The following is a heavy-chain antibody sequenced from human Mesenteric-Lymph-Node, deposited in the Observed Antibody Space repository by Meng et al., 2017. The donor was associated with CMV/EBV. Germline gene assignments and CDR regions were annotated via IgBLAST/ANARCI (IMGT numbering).Heavy chain of an antibody. Sequence: SVKVSCKASGGIFSTYSISWVRQAPGQGLEWLGNIIPLFATTNYAQMFQGRVTFTTDESTSTAYMELSSLRSEDTAVYYCAMGGLSRTLYSYYYALDVWGQGTTVTVSS. CDR1: GGIFSTYS. V-gene: IGHV1-69*05. D-gene: IGHD3-16*02. CDR3: AMGGLSRTLYSYYYALDV. CDR2: IIPLFATT. J-gene: IGHJ6*02.